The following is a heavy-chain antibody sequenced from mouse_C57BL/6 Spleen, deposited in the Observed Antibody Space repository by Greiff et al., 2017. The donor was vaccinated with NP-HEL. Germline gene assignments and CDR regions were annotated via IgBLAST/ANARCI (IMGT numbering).Heavy chain of an antibody. CDR1: GFTFSDYG. CDR2: ISSGSSTI. CDR3: ARIYGNYGYYAMDY. V-gene: IGHV5-17*01. Sequence: EVMLVESGGGLVKPGGSLKLSCAASGFTFSDYGMHWVRQAPEKGLEWVAYISSGSSTIYYADTVKGRFTISRDNAKNTLFLQMTSLRSEDTAMYYCARIYGNYGYYAMDYWGQGTSVTVSS. D-gene: IGHD2-1*01. J-gene: IGHJ4*01.